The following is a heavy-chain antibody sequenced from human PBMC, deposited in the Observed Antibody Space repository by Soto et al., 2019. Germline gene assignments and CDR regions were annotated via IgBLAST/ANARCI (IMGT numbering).Heavy chain of an antibody. CDR2: VSYSGSA. Sequence: QVQLQESGPGLVKPSQTLSLNCTVSGGSIISSAYYWHWVRQRPGRGLEWIGYVSYSGSAYCNQSLSSRVSITIDVSESQFSLNLASVTAADTAVYYCARNPRWQWLNVWGQGTTVTVSS. V-gene: IGHV4-31*03. D-gene: IGHD6-19*01. CDR1: GGSIISSAYY. CDR3: ARNPRWQWLNV. J-gene: IGHJ6*02.